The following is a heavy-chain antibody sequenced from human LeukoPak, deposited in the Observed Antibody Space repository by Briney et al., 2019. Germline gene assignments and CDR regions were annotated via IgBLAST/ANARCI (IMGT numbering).Heavy chain of an antibody. Sequence: PSETLSLTCSVSGGSITSSSYYWDWIRQPPGKGLEWIGSFYYSGSTYYNPSLKTRVTISVDTSKNQFSLKLSSVTAADTAVYYCAREGKITMVRGVIRYYYMDVWGKGTTVTISS. CDR3: AREGKITMVRGVIRYYYMDV. CDR1: GGSITSSSYY. J-gene: IGHJ6*03. CDR2: FYYSGST. D-gene: IGHD3-10*01. V-gene: IGHV4-39*02.